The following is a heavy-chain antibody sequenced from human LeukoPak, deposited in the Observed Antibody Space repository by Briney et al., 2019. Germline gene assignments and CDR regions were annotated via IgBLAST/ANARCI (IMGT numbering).Heavy chain of an antibody. CDR1: GFTFSNYG. D-gene: IGHD3-9*01. Sequence: GGSLRLSCAASGFTFSNYGMNWVRQAPGKGLEWVSGITGSGVTYYADSVKGRLTISRDNSKNTLFLQMNSLRPEDTAVYYCARGPDYDILADYFDYWGQGTLVTVSS. CDR3: ARGPDYDILADYFDY. CDR2: ITGSGVT. J-gene: IGHJ4*02. V-gene: IGHV3-23*01.